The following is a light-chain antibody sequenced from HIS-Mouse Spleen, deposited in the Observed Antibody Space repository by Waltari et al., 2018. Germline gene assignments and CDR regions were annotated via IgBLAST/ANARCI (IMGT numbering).Light chain of an antibody. J-gene: IGKJ4*01. V-gene: IGKV1-33*01. CDR3: QQYDNLPALT. Sequence: DIQMTQSPSSLSASVGDRVTITCQASQDISNYLNWYQQKPGKAPKLLIYDASNLETGVPSRFSGSGSGTDFTFTISSLQPEDIATYYCQQYDNLPALTFGEGPRWRSN. CDR1: QDISNY. CDR2: DAS.